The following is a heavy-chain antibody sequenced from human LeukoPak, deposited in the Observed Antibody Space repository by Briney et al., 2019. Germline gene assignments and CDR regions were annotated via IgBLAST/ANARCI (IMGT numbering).Heavy chain of an antibody. CDR1: GFTFSSYG. CDR3: ARVPLTYGDYSIDY. D-gene: IGHD4-17*01. J-gene: IGHJ4*02. Sequence: PGGSLRLSCAASGFTFSSYGMHWVRQAPGKGLEWVAVISYDGSNKYYADSVKGRLTISRDNSKNTLYLQMNSLRAEDTAVYYCARVPLTYGDYSIDYWGQGTLVTVSS. CDR2: ISYDGSNK. V-gene: IGHV3-30*19.